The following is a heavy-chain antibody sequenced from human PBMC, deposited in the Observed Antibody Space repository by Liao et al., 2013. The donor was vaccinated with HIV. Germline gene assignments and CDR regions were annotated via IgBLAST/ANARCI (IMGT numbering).Heavy chain of an antibody. D-gene: IGHD3-9*01. CDR3: ARGTGYYNRDYFDY. V-gene: IGHV4-34*01. CDR1: GGSFSGYY. Sequence: QVQLQQWGAGLLKPSETLSLTCAVYGGSFSGYYWSWIRQPPGKGLEWIGEINHSGSTNYNPSLKSRVSISADTSSNHVSLKLTSMTAADTAVYFCARGTGYYNRDYFDYWGQGTLVTVSS. CDR2: INHSGST. J-gene: IGHJ4*02.